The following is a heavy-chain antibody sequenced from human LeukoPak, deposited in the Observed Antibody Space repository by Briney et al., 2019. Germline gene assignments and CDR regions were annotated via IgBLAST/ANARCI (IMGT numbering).Heavy chain of an antibody. J-gene: IGHJ4*02. D-gene: IGHD3-22*01. CDR1: GFTFSSYS. CDR2: ISSSSSYI. V-gene: IGHV3-21*01. CDR3: ARVGDSSGYYYSDY. Sequence: GGSLRLSCAASGFTFSSYSMNWVRQAPGKGLEWVSSISSSSSYIYYADSVKGRFTISRDNAKNSLYPQMNSLRAEDTAVYYCARVGDSSGYYYSDYWGQGTLVTVSS.